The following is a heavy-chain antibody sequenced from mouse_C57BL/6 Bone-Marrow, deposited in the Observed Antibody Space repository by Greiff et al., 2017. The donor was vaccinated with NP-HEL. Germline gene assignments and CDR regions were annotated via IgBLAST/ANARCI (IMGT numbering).Heavy chain of an antibody. CDR2: ISYDGSI. D-gene: IGHD1-1*01. J-gene: IGHJ1*03. V-gene: IGHV3-6*01. CDR1: GYSITSGYY. CDR3: ARDEHYYCSSPYWYFDV. Sequence: VQLKESGPGLVKPSQSLSLPCSVPGYSITSGYYWNWIRQFPGNKLEWMGYISYDGSIKYNPSPKNRIPITRDTSKNQFFLKLNSVTTEDTATYYCARDEHYYCSSPYWYFDVWGTGTTVTVSS.